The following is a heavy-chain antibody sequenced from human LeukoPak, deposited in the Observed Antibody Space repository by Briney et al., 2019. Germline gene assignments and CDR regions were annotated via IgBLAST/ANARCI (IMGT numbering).Heavy chain of an antibody. CDR3: ARKAYCTNGVCRSYYYYYGMDV. CDR1: GYSFTSYW. D-gene: IGHD2-8*01. CDR2: IYPGDSDT. V-gene: IGHV5-51*01. J-gene: IGHJ6*02. Sequence: GESLKISCKGSGYSFTSYWIGWVRQMPGKGLEWMGIIYPGDSDTRYSPSFQGQVTISVDKSISTAYLQWSSLKASDTAMYYCARKAYCTNGVCRSYYYYYGMDVWGQGTTVTVSS.